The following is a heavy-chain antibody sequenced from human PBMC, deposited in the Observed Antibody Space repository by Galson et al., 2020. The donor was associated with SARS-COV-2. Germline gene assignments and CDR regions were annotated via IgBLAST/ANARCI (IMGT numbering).Heavy chain of an antibody. D-gene: IGHD3-22*01. V-gene: IGHV3-7*01. Sequence: TWGSLRLSCAASEFTFSRYWMSWVRQAPGKGLEWVANINQDGSETYYVDSVKGRFTISRDNAENSLYLEMNSLRVEDTALYYCARDHTYYFDTSGYLDFHHWGQGTLVTVSS. J-gene: IGHJ1*01. CDR1: EFTFSRYW. CDR3: ARDHTYYFDTSGYLDFHH. CDR2: INQDGSET.